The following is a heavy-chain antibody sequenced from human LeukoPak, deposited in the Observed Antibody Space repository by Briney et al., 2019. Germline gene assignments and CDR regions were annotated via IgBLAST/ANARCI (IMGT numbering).Heavy chain of an antibody. CDR2: ISYDGSNK. Sequence: GGSLRLSCAASGFTFSSYAMHWVRQAPGKGLEWVGVISYDGSNKYYADSVKGRFTISRDNSKNTLYLQMNSLRAEDTAVYYCARDEARYCSSTSCYGLFYWGQGTLVTVSS. J-gene: IGHJ4*02. D-gene: IGHD2-2*01. CDR3: ARDEARYCSSTSCYGLFY. CDR1: GFTFSSYA. V-gene: IGHV3-30*04.